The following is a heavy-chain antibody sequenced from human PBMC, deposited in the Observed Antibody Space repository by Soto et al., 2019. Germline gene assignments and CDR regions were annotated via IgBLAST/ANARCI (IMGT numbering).Heavy chain of an antibody. J-gene: IGHJ1*01. Sequence: QVQLVESGGGVVQPGRSLRLSCAASGFTFISYGMHWVRQAPGKGLEWVAVIWYDGSNKYYADSVKGRFTISRDNSKNTLYLQMNSLRAEDTAMYYCARDAGRFDFQHWGQGTLVTVSS. CDR3: ARDAGRFDFQH. CDR1: GFTFISYG. V-gene: IGHV3-33*01. CDR2: IWYDGSNK.